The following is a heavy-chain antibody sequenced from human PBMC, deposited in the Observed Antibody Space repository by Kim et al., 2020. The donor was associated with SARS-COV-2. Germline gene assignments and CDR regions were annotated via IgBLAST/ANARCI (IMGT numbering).Heavy chain of an antibody. CDR2: IFAGNGDT. D-gene: IGHD2-2*01. CDR3: ARNPAGTPIFDY. J-gene: IGHJ4*02. CDR1: GYTFTTYA. V-gene: IGHV1-3*01. Sequence: ASVKVSCKASGYTFTTYAIHWVRQAPGQSLEWMGWIFAGNGDTKYSQKFQGRVTLSRDTSASTAYMEVSSLTSEDTAVYFCARNPAGTPIFDYWGPGSLVTVSS.